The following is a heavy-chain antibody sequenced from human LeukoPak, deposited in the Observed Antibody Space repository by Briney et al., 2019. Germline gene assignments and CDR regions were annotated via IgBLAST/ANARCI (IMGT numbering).Heavy chain of an antibody. J-gene: IGHJ4*02. Sequence: SETLSLTCTVSGGSIRSYYWSWIRQPPGKGLEWIGYIYTTGSTNYNPSLKSRVTISIDTSNNHLSLEPSSGTAGETAGYFLAGHRDRYCKHWPVNYWGQGTLVTVSS. CDR3: AGHRDRYCKHWPVNY. CDR2: IYTTGST. CDR1: GGSIRSYY. V-gene: IGHV4-4*09. D-gene: IGHD6-13*01.